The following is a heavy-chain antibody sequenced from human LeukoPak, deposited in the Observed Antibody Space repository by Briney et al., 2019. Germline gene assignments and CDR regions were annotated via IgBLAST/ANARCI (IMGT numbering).Heavy chain of an antibody. J-gene: IGHJ4*02. CDR2: IQSDGSDQ. CDR3: AREPSGNSYRGDFDY. V-gene: IGHV3-30*02. D-gene: IGHD3-10*01. CDR1: GFTFSSYW. Sequence: GGSLRLPCAASGFTFSSYWMHWVRQAPGKGLEWVAFIQSDGSDQYYADSMKGRFTISRDTSSNTLYLEMNSLRAEDTAFYYCAREPSGNSYRGDFDYWGQGTLVSVSS.